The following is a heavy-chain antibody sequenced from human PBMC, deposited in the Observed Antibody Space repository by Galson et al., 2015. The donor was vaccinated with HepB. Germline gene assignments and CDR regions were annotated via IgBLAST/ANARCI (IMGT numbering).Heavy chain of an antibody. D-gene: IGHD3-22*01. Sequence: SVKVSCKASGGTFSSYAISWVRQAPGQGLEWMGGIIPIFGTANYAQKFQGRVTITADESTGTAYMELSSLRSEDTAVYYCARMGYYDSSGYSDYWGQGTLVTVSS. J-gene: IGHJ4*02. CDR1: GGTFSSYA. V-gene: IGHV1-69*13. CDR2: IIPIFGTA. CDR3: ARMGYYDSSGYSDY.